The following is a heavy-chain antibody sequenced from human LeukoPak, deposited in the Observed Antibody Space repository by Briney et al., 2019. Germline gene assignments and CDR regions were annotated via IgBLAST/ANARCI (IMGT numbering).Heavy chain of an antibody. CDR2: INHSGST. J-gene: IGHJ4*02. CDR3: ARGPADYNKLKPGDRDGYNYKSKRTPFDY. D-gene: IGHD5-24*01. Sequence: SETLSLTCAVYDGSFSGYYWSWIGQPPGKGLEWIGEINHSGSTNYNPSRKSRVTISLDTSKNQFSLRLSSVTAADTAVYYCARGPADYNKLKPGDRDGYNYKSKRTPFDYWGQGTLVTVSS. V-gene: IGHV4-34*01. CDR1: DGSFSGYY.